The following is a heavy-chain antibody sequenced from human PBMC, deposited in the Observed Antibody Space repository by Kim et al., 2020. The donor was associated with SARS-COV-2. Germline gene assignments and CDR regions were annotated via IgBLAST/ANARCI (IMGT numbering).Heavy chain of an antibody. CDR3: ARVWSRSGWYTFFGY. Sequence: ASVKVSCKASGYTFTSYAMHWVRQAPGQRLEWLGWINAGNGNTKYSQKFQGRVTITRDTSASTAYMELSSLRSEDTAVYYCARVWSRSGWYTFFGYWGQGTLVTVSS. D-gene: IGHD6-19*01. J-gene: IGHJ4*02. V-gene: IGHV1-3*01. CDR1: GYTFTSYA. CDR2: INAGNGNT.